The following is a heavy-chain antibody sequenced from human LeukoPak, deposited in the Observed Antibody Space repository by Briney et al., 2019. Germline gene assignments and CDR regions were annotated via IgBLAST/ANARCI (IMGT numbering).Heavy chain of an antibody. D-gene: IGHD2-15*01. CDR3: ARVRDIADY. V-gene: IGHV4-34*01. CDR1: GGSFSGYY. CDR2: INHSGST. Sequence: SETLSLTCAVYGGSFSGYYWSWIRQPPGKGLEWIGEINHSGSTNYNPSLKSRVTISVDTSKNQFSLKLSSVTAADTAVYYCARVRDIADYWGQGTLVTVSS. J-gene: IGHJ4*02.